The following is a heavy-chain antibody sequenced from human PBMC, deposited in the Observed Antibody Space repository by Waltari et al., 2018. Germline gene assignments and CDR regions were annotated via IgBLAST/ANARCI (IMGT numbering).Heavy chain of an antibody. D-gene: IGHD4-4*01. CDR2: ISWNSVSI. V-gene: IGHV3-9*01. J-gene: IGHJ4*02. Sequence: EVQLVESGGGLVQPGRSLRLSCAASGFTFDDYAMHWVRQAPGKGLEWVSGISWNSVSIGYADSVKGRFTISRDNAKNSLYLQMNSLRAEDTALYYCASGPYGNLFDYWGQGTLVTVSS. CDR3: ASGPYGNLFDY. CDR1: GFTFDDYA.